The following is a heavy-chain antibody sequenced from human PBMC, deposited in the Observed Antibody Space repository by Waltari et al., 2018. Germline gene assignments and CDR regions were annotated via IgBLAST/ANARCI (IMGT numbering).Heavy chain of an antibody. CDR2: IWYDGSNK. CDR1: GFTFSSYG. V-gene: IGHV3-33*01. J-gene: IGHJ6*02. Sequence: QVQLVASGGGVVQPGRSLRLSFSASGFTFSSYGMHWVRQAPGKGLEWVAVIWYDGSNKYYADSVKGRFTISRDNSKKTLYVQMNSLRAEDTAVYYCARDAANYHYYGMDVWGQGTTVTVSS. D-gene: IGHD6-25*01. CDR3: ARDAANYHYYGMDV.